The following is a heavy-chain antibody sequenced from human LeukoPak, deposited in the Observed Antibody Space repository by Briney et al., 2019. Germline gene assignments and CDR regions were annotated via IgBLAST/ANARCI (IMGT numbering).Heavy chain of an antibody. J-gene: IGHJ6*02. CDR1: GFTFSSYS. CDR3: ARVYCSSTSCPMDV. V-gene: IGHV3-21*01. D-gene: IGHD2-2*01. Sequence: GGSLRLSCAASGFTFSSYSMNWVRQAPGKGLEWVSSISSSSSYIYYANSVKGRFTISRDNAKNSLYLQMNSLRAEDTAVYYCARVYCSSTSCPMDVWGQGTTVTVSS. CDR2: ISSSSSYI.